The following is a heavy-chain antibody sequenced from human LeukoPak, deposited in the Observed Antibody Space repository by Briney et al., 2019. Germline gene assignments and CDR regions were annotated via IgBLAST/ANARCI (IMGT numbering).Heavy chain of an antibody. J-gene: IGHJ4*02. V-gene: IGHV1-69*06. CDR3: ARDLMRYYDSSGYYADY. Sequence: GASVKVSCKASGCTFSSYAISWVRQAPGQGLEWMGGIIPIFGTANYAQKFQGRVTITADKSTSTAYMELRSLRSDDTAVYYCARDLMRYYDSSGYYADYWGQGTLVTVSS. CDR1: GCTFSSYA. CDR2: IIPIFGTA. D-gene: IGHD3-22*01.